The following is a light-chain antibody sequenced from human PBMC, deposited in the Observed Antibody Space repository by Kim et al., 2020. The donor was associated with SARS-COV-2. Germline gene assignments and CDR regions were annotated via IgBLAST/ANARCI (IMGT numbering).Light chain of an antibody. CDR2: DAS. Sequence: EIELTQSPATLSLSPGERATLSCRASQYIDNWLAWYQQKPGQVPRLLIYDASNRATGIPARFSGSGSGTDFTLTISSLEPEDFAVYYCQHRRTWPLTFGQGTKLEI. J-gene: IGKJ2*01. CDR3: QHRRTWPLT. V-gene: IGKV3-11*01. CDR1: QYIDNW.